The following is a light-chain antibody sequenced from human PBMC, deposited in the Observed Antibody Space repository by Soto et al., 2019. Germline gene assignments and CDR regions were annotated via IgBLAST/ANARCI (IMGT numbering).Light chain of an antibody. CDR2: DAS. V-gene: IGKV1-5*01. J-gene: IGKJ1*01. Sequence: DIQMTQSPSTLSASVGDRVIITCRASQSISSWLAWYQQKPGKAPNLLIYDASSLESGVPSRFSGSGSGTEFTLTISSLQPDDFATYYCQQYQSSWTCGQGTKVDIK. CDR1: QSISSW. CDR3: QQYQSSWT.